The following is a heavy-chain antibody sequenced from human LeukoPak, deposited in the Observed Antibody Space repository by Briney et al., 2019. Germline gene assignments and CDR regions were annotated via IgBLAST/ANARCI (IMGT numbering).Heavy chain of an antibody. J-gene: IGHJ6*02. CDR1: GGPISSGGYS. Sequence: SQTLSLTCAVSGGPISSGGYSWSWIRQPPGKGLEWIGYIYHSGSTYYNPSPKSRVTISVDRSKNQFSLKLSSVTAADTAMYYCALAAGYYYGMDVWGQGTTVTVSS. D-gene: IGHD6-13*01. CDR3: ALAAGYYYGMDV. V-gene: IGHV4-30-2*01. CDR2: IYHSGST.